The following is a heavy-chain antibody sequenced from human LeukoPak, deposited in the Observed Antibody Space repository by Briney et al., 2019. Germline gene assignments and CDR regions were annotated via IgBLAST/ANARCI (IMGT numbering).Heavy chain of an antibody. CDR3: ARDDSSFAPFDY. J-gene: IGHJ4*02. V-gene: IGHV3-43*01. CDR1: GFTFDDYT. D-gene: IGHD4-11*01. Sequence: GGSLRLSCAASGFTFDDYTMHWVRQAPGKGLEWVSLISWDGGSTYYADSVKGRFTISRDTSKNTLYLQMNSLKVEDTAVYYCARDDSSFAPFDYWGQGILVTVSS. CDR2: ISWDGGST.